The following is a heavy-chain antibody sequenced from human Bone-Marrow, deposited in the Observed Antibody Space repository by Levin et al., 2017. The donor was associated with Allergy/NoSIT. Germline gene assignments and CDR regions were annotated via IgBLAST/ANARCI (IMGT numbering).Heavy chain of an antibody. CDR1: GFTFSSYS. CDR2: ISSSSSYI. V-gene: IGHV3-21*01. D-gene: IGHD2-15*01. Sequence: GESLKISCAASGFTFSSYSMNWVRQAPGKGLEWVSSISSSSSYIYYADSVKGRFTISRDNAKNSLYLQMNSLRAEDTAVYYCARENCGGGSCYPEALDYWGQETLVTVSS. CDR3: ARENCGGGSCYPEALDY. J-gene: IGHJ4*02.